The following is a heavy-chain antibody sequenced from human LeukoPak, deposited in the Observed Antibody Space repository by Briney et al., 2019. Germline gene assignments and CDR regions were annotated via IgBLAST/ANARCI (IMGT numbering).Heavy chain of an antibody. D-gene: IGHD3-10*01. CDR3: ARDRWLGY. CDR2: IYYRGST. J-gene: IGHJ4*02. Sequence: PSETLSLTCTVSGGSISIYFWSCVRQPPGKGLEWMGYIYYRGSTNYNPSLKSRVTISVDVSKNQFSLKLTAVTTADTAVYYCARDRWLGYWGQGTLVSVSS. CDR1: GGSISIYF. V-gene: IGHV4-59*01.